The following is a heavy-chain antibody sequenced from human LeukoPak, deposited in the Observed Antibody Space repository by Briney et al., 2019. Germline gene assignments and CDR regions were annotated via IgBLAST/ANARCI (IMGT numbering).Heavy chain of an antibody. V-gene: IGHV4-61*01. Sequence: PSETLSLTCTVSGGSVSSGSYYWSWIRQPPGKGLEWIGYIYYSGSTNYNPSLKSRVTISVDTSKNQFSLKLSSVTAADTAVYYCARNGESYCSGGSCYSTHAPGDFQHWGQGTLVTVSS. CDR1: GGSVSSGSYY. J-gene: IGHJ1*01. CDR3: ARNGESYCSGGSCYSTHAPGDFQH. D-gene: IGHD2-15*01. CDR2: IYYSGST.